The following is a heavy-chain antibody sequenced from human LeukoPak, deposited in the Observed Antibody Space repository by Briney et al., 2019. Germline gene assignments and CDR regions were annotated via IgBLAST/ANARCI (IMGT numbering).Heavy chain of an antibody. CDR1: GFTFDDYT. V-gene: IGHV3-43*01. J-gene: IGHJ4*02. CDR3: AKDGEHYSDSSGYYGHFDY. Sequence: PGGSLRLSCAASGFTFDDYTMHWVRQAPGKGLEWVSLISWDGGSTYYADSVKGRFTISRDNSKNSLYLQMNSLRTEDTALYYCAKDGEHYSDSSGYYGHFDYWGQGTLVTVSS. D-gene: IGHD3-22*01. CDR2: ISWDGGST.